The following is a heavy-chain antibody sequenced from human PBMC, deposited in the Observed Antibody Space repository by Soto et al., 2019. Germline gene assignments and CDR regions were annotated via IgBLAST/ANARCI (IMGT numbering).Heavy chain of an antibody. Sequence: EVQLVESGGGLVQPGRSLRLSCAASGFTFDDYAMHWVRQAPGEGLEWVSGISWNSGSIGYADSVKGRFTISRDNAKNSLYLQLNSLRAEDTALYYCAKDISYGDYAFDYWGQGTLVTVSS. CDR1: GFTFDDYA. CDR3: AKDISYGDYAFDY. CDR2: ISWNSGSI. J-gene: IGHJ4*02. D-gene: IGHD4-17*01. V-gene: IGHV3-9*01.